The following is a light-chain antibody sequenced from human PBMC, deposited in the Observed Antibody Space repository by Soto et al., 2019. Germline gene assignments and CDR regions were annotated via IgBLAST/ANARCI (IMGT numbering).Light chain of an antibody. CDR3: SSYTSSSSYV. CDR2: DVT. V-gene: IGLV2-14*01. Sequence: QSALTQPASVSGSPGQSITISCTGTSSDVGGYKYVSWYQQHPDKAPKLIIYDVTNRPSGISNRFSGSKSGNTASLTISGRQAEDEADYYCSSYTSSSSYVFGTGTKVTVL. J-gene: IGLJ1*01. CDR1: SSDVGGYKY.